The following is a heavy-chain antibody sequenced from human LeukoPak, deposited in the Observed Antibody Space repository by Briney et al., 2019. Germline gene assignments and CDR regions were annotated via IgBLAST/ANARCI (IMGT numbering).Heavy chain of an antibody. D-gene: IGHD1-26*01. V-gene: IGHV4-34*01. Sequence: SETLSLTCAVYGGSFSGYYWSWIRQPPGKGLEWIGEIYHSGSTNYNPSLKSRVTISVDKSKNQFSLNVSSVTAADTAVYYCARAEVVGAHLRSGYFQHWGQGTLVIVSS. CDR2: IYHSGST. CDR1: GGSFSGYY. J-gene: IGHJ1*01. CDR3: ARAEVVGAHLRSGYFQH.